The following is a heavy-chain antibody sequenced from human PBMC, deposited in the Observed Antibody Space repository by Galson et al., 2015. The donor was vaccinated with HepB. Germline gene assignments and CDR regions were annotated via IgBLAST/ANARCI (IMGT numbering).Heavy chain of an antibody. CDR1: GDSVSSDSHY. V-gene: IGHV4-61*01. Sequence: ETLSLTCTVSGDSVSSDSHYWSWIRQPPGKGLEWIGYMFKTGSNNYNPSLQSRATILIDTSKNQFSLRLKSVTAVDTAVYYCARSQGRGHSYEQDWGPGILVTVSS. D-gene: IGHD3-16*01. CDR2: MFKTGSN. CDR3: ARSQGRGHSYEQD. J-gene: IGHJ4*02.